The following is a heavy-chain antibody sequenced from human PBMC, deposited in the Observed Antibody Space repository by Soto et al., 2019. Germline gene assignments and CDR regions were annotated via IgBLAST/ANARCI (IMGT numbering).Heavy chain of an antibody. Sequence: QVQLVESGVGLVKPGGSLRLSCAASGFTFSDYYMSWIRQAPGKGLEWVSYISSSGSTIYYADSVKGRVTISRDNVNNSLYLHKNSLRAEHTAVYYCARVWLHDAFDIWGQGTMVAVSS. CDR1: GFTFSDYY. V-gene: IGHV3-11*01. D-gene: IGHD5-12*01. J-gene: IGHJ3*02. CDR3: ARVWLHDAFDI. CDR2: ISSSGSTI.